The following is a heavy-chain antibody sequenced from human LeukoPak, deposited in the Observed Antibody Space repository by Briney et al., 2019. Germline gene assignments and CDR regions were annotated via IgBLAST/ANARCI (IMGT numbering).Heavy chain of an antibody. CDR1: GYSFPNYW. V-gene: IGHV5-51*01. CDR3: ARHAYSNYPPFDY. CDR2: IYPGDSDT. Sequence: GESLKISCKGSGYSFPNYWIGWVRQMPGKGLEWMGIIYPGDSDTRYSPSFQGQVTISADKSISTAYLQWSSLKASDTAMYFCARHAYSNYPPFDYWGQGTLVTVSS. D-gene: IGHD4-11*01. J-gene: IGHJ4*02.